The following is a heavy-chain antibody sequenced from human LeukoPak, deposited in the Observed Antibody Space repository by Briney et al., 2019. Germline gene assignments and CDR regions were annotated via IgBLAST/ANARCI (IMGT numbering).Heavy chain of an antibody. V-gene: IGHV3-64*02. CDR1: GFNFRAYG. CDR3: ARGRGGPPFDF. J-gene: IGHJ4*01. CDR2: ISADGGTT. D-gene: IGHD3-10*01. Sequence: GGSLRLSCVASGFNFRAYGMHWVRQAPGQGLEYISAISADGGTTFHAESVKGRFTISRDNSKNTLHLQMGSLRIDDSALYYCARGRGGPPFDFWGHGTLITVSS.